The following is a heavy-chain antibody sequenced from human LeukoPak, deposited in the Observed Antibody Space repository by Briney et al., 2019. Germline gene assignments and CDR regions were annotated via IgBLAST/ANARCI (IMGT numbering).Heavy chain of an antibody. CDR2: IYSGAGK. D-gene: IGHD6-13*01. Sequence: PGGSLRLSCAASGFTFSSYTMSWVRQAPGKGLEWVSVIYSGAGKYYADSVKGRFTISRDNSKNTLYLQMNSLRVEDTAVYYCVGIDIWGQGTMVTVSS. V-gene: IGHV3-23*03. CDR3: VGIDI. J-gene: IGHJ3*02. CDR1: GFTFSSYT.